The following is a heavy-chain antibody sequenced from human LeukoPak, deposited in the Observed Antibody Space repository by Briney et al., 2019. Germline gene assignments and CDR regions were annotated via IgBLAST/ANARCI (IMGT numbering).Heavy chain of an antibody. Sequence: ASVKVSCKASGYTFTGYYMHWVRQAPGQGLEWMGWINPNSGGTNYAQKFQGWVTMTRDTSISTAYMELSRLRSDDTAVYYCARGDGYNYQAAFDIWGQGTMVTVSS. CDR2: INPNSGGT. J-gene: IGHJ3*02. CDR1: GYTFTGYY. D-gene: IGHD5-24*01. V-gene: IGHV1-2*04. CDR3: ARGDGYNYQAAFDI.